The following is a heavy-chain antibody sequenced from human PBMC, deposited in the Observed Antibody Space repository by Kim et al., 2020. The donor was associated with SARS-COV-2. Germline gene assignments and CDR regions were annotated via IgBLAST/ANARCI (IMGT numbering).Heavy chain of an antibody. V-gene: IGHV1-2*05. D-gene: IGHD3-16*01. CDR2: INPNNGGT. CDR3: ARESGEQPSSDHFDS. J-gene: IGHJ4*02. Sequence: ASVKVSCKASGYTFTGYYIHWVRQAPGQGLEWMGRINPNNGGTNYAQKFLGRVTMTRDTSISTAYMELNRLRSDDTLVYYCARESGEQPSSDHFDSWGQGTLVTVSS. CDR1: GYTFTGYY.